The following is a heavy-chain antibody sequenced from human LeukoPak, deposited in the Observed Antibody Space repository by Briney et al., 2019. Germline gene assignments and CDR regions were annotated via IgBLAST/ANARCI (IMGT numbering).Heavy chain of an antibody. D-gene: IGHD3-10*01. J-gene: IGHJ5*02. CDR1: GFTFSSYS. Sequence: GGSLRLSCAASGFTFSSYSMNWVRQAPGKGLEWISFISSVSSTIFYADSVKGRFNISRDNVKNSLYLQMNGLRAEDTAVYYCARSPGEINWFDPWGQGTLVTVSS. CDR2: ISSVSSTI. V-gene: IGHV3-48*01. CDR3: ARSPGEINWFDP.